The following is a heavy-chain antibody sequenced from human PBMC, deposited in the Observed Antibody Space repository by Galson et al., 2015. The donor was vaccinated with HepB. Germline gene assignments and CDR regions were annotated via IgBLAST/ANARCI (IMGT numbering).Heavy chain of an antibody. CDR3: ARENDYYFAD. V-gene: IGHV3-48*01. CDR1: GFTFSYYS. D-gene: IGHD1-1*01. J-gene: IGHJ4*02. CDR2: ISSSGSTM. Sequence: SLRLSCAASGFTFSYYSMNWVRQAPGKGLEWVSYISSSGSTMYYADSVQGRFTISRDNAKNSLYLRMNSLRAEDTAVYFCARENDYYFADWGQGTLVTVSS.